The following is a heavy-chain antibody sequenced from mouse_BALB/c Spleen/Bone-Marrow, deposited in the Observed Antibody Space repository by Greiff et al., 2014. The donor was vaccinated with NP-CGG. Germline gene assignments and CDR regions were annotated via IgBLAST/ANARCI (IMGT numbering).Heavy chain of an antibody. Sequence: VQLKESGAEIVKPGASVKSSCTTSGFNIEDSYIYWMKQRPEQGLEWIGRIDPANGSTKYDPKFQGKATITVDTSSATAYLQLSSLTSEDTAVYYCARNYGSSLDYWGQGTTLTVSS. CDR2: IDPANGST. V-gene: IGHV14-3*02. CDR3: ARNYGSSLDY. D-gene: IGHD1-1*01. CDR1: GFNIEDSY. J-gene: IGHJ2*01.